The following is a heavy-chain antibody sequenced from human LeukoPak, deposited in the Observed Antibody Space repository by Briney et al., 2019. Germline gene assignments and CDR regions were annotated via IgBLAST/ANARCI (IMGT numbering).Heavy chain of an antibody. CDR1: GYTFTSYY. V-gene: IGHV1-46*01. CDR2: INPSGGST. D-gene: IGHD2-2*01. J-gene: IGHJ4*02. CDR3: ATLQSPSIVVVPAAMGY. Sequence: ASVKVSCKASGYTFTSYYMHWVRQAPGQGLEWMGIINPSGGSTSYAQKFQGRVTMTEDTSTDTAYMELSSLRSEDTAVYYCATLQSPSIVVVPAAMGYWGQGTLVTVSS.